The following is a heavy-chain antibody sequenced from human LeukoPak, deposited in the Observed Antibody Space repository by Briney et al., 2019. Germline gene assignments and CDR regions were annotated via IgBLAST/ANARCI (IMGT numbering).Heavy chain of an antibody. CDR3: ARGGTVTNFGY. J-gene: IGHJ4*02. CDR2: VYSSGNT. CDR1: GGSITYYY. V-gene: IGHV4-59*01. D-gene: IGHD4-17*01. Sequence: SETLSLTCTVSGGSITYYYWSWIRQPPGKGLEWIGYVYSSGNTNYNPSLKSRVTISLDTSKNQFSLKLSSVTAADTAVYYCARGGTVTNFGYWGQGTLVTVSS.